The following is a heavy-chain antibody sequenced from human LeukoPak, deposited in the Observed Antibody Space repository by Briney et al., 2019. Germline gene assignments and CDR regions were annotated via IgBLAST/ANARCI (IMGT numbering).Heavy chain of an antibody. J-gene: IGHJ4*02. V-gene: IGHV3-30*18. CDR2: ISYDGSNK. CDR1: GFTFSSYG. D-gene: IGHD3-9*01. Sequence: PGGSLRLSCAASGFTFSSYGMHWVRQAPGKGLEWVAVISYDGSNKYYADSVKGRFTISRDNSKNTLYLQMNSLRAEDTAVYYCAKVGGGKKDRELRYFDWLLPFDYWGQGTLVTVSS. CDR3: AKVGGGKKDRELRYFDWLLPFDY.